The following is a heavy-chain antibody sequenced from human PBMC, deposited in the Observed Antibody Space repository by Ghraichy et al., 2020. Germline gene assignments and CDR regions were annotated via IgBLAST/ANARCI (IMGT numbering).Heavy chain of an antibody. V-gene: IGHV5-10-1*01. CDR1: GYSFSSYW. CDR3: ARHVTYDFWSAQRH. CDR2: IDPSDSYS. D-gene: IGHD3-3*01. Sequence: GESLNISCKGSGYSFSSYWISWVRQMPGKGLEWMGRIDPSDSYSNYSPSFQGHVTLSADKSISTAYLQWSSLRASDTAMYYCARHVTYDFWSAQRHWGQGTLVTVSS. J-gene: IGHJ4*02.